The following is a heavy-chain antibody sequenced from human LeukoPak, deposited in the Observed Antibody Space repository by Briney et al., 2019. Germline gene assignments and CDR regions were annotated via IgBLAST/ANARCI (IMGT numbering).Heavy chain of an antibody. D-gene: IGHD3-10*01. CDR3: ARTSAMVRGVRFDP. V-gene: IGHV4-39*07. CDR1: GGSISSSSYY. Sequence: PSETLSLTCTVSGGSISSSSYYWGWIRQPPGKGLEWIGSIYYSGSTYYNPSLKSRVTISVDTSKNQFSLKLSSVTAADTAVYYCARTSAMVRGVRFDPWGQGTLVTVSS. J-gene: IGHJ5*02. CDR2: IYYSGST.